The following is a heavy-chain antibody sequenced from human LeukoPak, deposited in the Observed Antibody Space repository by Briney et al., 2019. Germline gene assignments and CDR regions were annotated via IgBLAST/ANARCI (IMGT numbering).Heavy chain of an antibody. CDR2: INEDGSST. V-gene: IGHV3-74*01. CDR1: GYTFSRYW. D-gene: IGHD3-10*01. CDR3: TTDTFGARDS. J-gene: IGHJ4*02. Sequence: GGSLRLSCAGSGYTFSRYWMHWVRQGPGKGLVWVSRINEDGSSTSYAESVRGRFTISRDNAKNTLYLQMNSLRAEDAAVYYCTTDTFGARDSWGQGTLVTVSS.